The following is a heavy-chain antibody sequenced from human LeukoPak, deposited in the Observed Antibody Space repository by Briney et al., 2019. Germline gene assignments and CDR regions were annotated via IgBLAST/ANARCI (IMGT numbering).Heavy chain of an antibody. CDR3: ARDYGDYVPFDY. D-gene: IGHD4-17*01. J-gene: IGHJ4*02. Sequence: SVKVSCKASGYSFTNYYIHWVRQAPGQGLEWMGRIIPILGIANYAQKFQGGVTIAADKSTSTAYMELSSLRSEDTAVYYCARDYGDYVPFDYWGQGTLVTVSS. V-gene: IGHV1-69*04. CDR2: IIPILGIA. CDR1: GYSFTNYY.